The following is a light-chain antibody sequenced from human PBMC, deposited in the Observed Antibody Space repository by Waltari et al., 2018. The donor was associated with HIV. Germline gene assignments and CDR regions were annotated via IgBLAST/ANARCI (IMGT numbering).Light chain of an antibody. CDR3: SSYTTFNTVI. Sequence: QSALTQPASVSGSPGQSTTISCAGTGPVNRPYDYVAWYQKLPNSVPKLIIYDVSSRPSGISDRFSASKSGNAASLTISGLQAEDEGDYYCSSYTTFNTVIFGGGTKLTVL. V-gene: IGLV2-14*03. CDR1: GPVNRPYDY. CDR2: DVS. J-gene: IGLJ2*01.